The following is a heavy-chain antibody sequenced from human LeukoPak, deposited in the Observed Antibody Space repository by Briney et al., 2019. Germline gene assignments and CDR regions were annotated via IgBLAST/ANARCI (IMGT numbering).Heavy chain of an antibody. Sequence: GGSLRLSCAASGFTVSNNYMSWVRQPPGKGLEWVSVIYSGGSTYYADSVKGRFTISRDNSKNTLYLQMSSLRAEDTAVYYCARDRGTYCGGDCSQYYFDYWGQGTLVTVSS. V-gene: IGHV3-53*01. J-gene: IGHJ4*02. CDR1: GFTVSNNY. D-gene: IGHD2-21*01. CDR2: IYSGGST. CDR3: ARDRGTYCGGDCSQYYFDY.